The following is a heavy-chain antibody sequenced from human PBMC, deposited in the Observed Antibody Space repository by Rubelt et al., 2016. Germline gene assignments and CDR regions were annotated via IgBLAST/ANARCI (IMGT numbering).Heavy chain of an antibody. V-gene: IGHV1-46*01. J-gene: IGHJ4*02. CDR3: ARGVLRARGINVY. D-gene: IGHD3-3*01. Sequence: SYAQKFQGRVTMTRDTSTSTAYMELSSLRSEDTAVYYCARGVLRARGINVYWGQGTLVTVSS.